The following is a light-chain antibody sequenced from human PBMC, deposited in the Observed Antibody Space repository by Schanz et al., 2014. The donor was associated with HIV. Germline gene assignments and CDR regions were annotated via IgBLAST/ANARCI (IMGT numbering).Light chain of an antibody. CDR2: AAS. V-gene: IGKV1-39*01. J-gene: IGKJ2*01. Sequence: DVQMTQSPSSLSASVGDNVTITCRASQNISTYLNWYQQRPGKAPKLLIYAASNLQSGVPSRFSGSGSGTDFTLTIYSLQPDDFATYYCQQYNDNSGTFGRGTKLEFK. CDR3: QQYNDNSGT. CDR1: QNISTY.